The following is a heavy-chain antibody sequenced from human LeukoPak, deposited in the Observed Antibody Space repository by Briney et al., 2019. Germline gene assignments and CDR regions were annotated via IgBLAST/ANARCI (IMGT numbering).Heavy chain of an antibody. V-gene: IGHV3-30*18. CDR2: ISYDGSNK. CDR1: RFTFSNYG. D-gene: IGHD1-20*01. J-gene: IGHJ4*02. CDR3: AKTGNYNWNGFDY. Sequence: GRSLRLSCAASRFTFSNYGMHWVRQAPGKGLEWVAIISYDGSNKYYADSVKGRFTISRDNSKNTLYLQMNSLRVEDLAVYYCAKTGNYNWNGFDYWGQGTLVTVSS.